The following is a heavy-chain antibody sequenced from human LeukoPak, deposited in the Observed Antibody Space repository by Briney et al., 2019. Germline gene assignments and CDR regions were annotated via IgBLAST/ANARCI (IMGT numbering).Heavy chain of an antibody. CDR2: IYYSGST. D-gene: IGHD4-17*01. Sequence: SETLSLTCTVSGGSISSGDYYWSWIRQPPGKGLEWIGYIYYSGSTYYNPSLKSRVTISVDTSKNQFSLKLSSVTAADTAVYYCARGTTVTSTDVFDYWGHGTLVTVSS. V-gene: IGHV4-30-4*01. CDR3: ARGTTVTSTDVFDY. CDR1: GGSISSGDYY. J-gene: IGHJ4*01.